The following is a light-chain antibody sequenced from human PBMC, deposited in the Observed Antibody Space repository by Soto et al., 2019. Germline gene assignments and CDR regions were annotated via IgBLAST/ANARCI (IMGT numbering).Light chain of an antibody. CDR3: QQYGSSPTWT. Sequence: EIVMTQSPATLSVSTGERATLSCRASQSVSSNYLAWYQQKPGQAPRLLIYGASSRATGIPDRFSGSGSGTDFTLTISRLEPEDFAVYYCQQYGSSPTWTFGQGTKVDIK. CDR1: QSVSSNY. J-gene: IGKJ1*01. V-gene: IGKV3-20*01. CDR2: GAS.